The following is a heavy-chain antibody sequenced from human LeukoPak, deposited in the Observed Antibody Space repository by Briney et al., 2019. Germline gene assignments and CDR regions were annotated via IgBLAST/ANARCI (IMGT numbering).Heavy chain of an antibody. V-gene: IGHV1-46*01. J-gene: IGHJ3*02. CDR1: GYTFTSYY. CDR3: ARDLVGVRGFNAFDI. CDR2: INPSGGST. D-gene: IGHD3-10*01. Sequence: ASVKVSCKASGYTFTSYYMHWVRQAPGQGLEWMGIINPSGGSTSYAQKFQGRVTMTRDTSTSTVYMELRSLRSDDTAVYYCARDLVGVRGFNAFDIWGQGTMVTVSS.